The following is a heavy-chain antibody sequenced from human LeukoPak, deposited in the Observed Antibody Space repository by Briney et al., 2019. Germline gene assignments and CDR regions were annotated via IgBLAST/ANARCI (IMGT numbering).Heavy chain of an antibody. J-gene: IGHJ4*02. CDR1: GFTFSDYY. Sequence: GGSLRLSCAASGFTFSDYYMSWIRQAPGKGLGWVSYISSSGSTIYYADSVKGRFTISRDNAKNSLYLQMNSLRVEDTAVYYCARDRPSKLLPRGIDYWGQGTLVTVSS. D-gene: IGHD2-15*01. CDR3: ARDRPSKLLPRGIDY. CDR2: ISSSGSTI. V-gene: IGHV3-11*04.